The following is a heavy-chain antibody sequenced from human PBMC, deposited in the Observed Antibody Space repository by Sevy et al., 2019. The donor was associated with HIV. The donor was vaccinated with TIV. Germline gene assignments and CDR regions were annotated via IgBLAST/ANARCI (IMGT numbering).Heavy chain of an antibody. CDR1: GFTFSSYE. CDR3: ARAPPVAWNDGFDY. V-gene: IGHV3-48*03. CDR2: ISSSGSTI. Sequence: GGSLRRSCAASGFTFSSYEMNWVRQAPGKGLEWVSYISSSGSTIYYADSVKGRFAISRDNAKNSLYLQMNSLRAEDTAVYYCARAPPVAWNDGFDYWGQGTLVTVSS. J-gene: IGHJ4*02. D-gene: IGHD1-1*01.